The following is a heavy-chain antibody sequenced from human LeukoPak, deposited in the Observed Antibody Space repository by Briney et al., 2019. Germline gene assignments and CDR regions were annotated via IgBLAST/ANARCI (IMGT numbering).Heavy chain of an antibody. CDR3: ARSLAGRSYYYYMDA. CDR2: MNPSSGNT. Sequence: GASVKVSCKASGYTLTTFDINWVRQATGQGLEWMGWMNPSSGNTGYAQKFKGRVSMTRNTSINTAYMELSSLRSEDTAVYYCARSLAGRSYYYYMDAWGEGTTVTVSS. J-gene: IGHJ6*03. CDR1: GYTLTTFD. V-gene: IGHV1-8*01. D-gene: IGHD6-6*01.